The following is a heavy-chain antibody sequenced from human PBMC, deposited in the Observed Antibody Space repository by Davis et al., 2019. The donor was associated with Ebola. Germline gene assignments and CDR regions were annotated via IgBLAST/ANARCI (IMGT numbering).Heavy chain of an antibody. D-gene: IGHD5-12*01. Sequence: PGGSLRLSCAASGFTFSSSWMTWVRQAPGQGLEWVAHINPDGTKKQYVDSVKVRFTISRDNAKNSLFLQFNSLRAEDTALYYCARLPSGVGRALDYGGHGTLFTVST. CDR2: INPDGTKK. V-gene: IGHV3-7*01. J-gene: IGHJ4*01. CDR3: ARLPSGVGRALDY. CDR1: GFTFSSSW.